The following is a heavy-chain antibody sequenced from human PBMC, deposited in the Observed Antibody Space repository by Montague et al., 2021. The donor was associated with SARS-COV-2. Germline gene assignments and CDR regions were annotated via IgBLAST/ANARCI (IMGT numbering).Heavy chain of an antibody. D-gene: IGHD2-8*01. Sequence: SETLSLTCTVSGGSISSPDYYWGWIRQSPGKGLEWIGSTSYTGRTYYNPSLRSRVSFSMDTSKNHFSLSLSSVTVADTAVYFCARRLPSYCATNKCYPYYFDGWGQGALVTVSS. V-gene: IGHV4-39*02. CDR2: TSYTGRT. CDR1: GGSISSPDYY. J-gene: IGHJ4*02. CDR3: ARRLPSYCATNKCYPYYFDG.